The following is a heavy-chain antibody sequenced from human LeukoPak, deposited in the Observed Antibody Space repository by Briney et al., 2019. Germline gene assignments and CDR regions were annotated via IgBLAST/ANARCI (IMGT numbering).Heavy chain of an antibody. CDR3: AKGVAYGQYYFDY. CDR2: ISWNSGSI. D-gene: IGHD3-10*01. Sequence: PGGSLRLSCAVSGFTFYDYVMHLVRQAPGEGLEWVSGISWNSGSIVYADSVKGRFTLSRDTAKNSLYLQMNSLRPEDPALYYCAKGVAYGQYYFDYWGPGTLVTASS. V-gene: IGHV3-9*01. CDR1: GFTFYDYV. J-gene: IGHJ4*02.